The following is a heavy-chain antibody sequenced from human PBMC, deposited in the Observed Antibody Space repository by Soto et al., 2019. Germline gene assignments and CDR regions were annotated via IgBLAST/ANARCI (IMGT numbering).Heavy chain of an antibody. V-gene: IGHV1-24*01. CDR1: GYTLTELS. J-gene: IGHJ6*02. Sequence: ASVKVSCKVSGYTLTELSMHWVRQAPGKGLEWMGGFDPEDGETIYAQKFQGRVTMTEDTSTDTAYMELSSLRSEDTAVYYCATDTRDFWSGSPYGMDVWGQGTTVTVSS. CDR3: ATDTRDFWSGSPYGMDV. D-gene: IGHD3-3*01. CDR2: FDPEDGET.